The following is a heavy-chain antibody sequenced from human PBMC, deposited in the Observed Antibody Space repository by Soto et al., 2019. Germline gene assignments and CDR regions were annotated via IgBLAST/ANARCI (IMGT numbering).Heavy chain of an antibody. CDR2: MYQSGGT. D-gene: IGHD5-12*01. V-gene: IGHV4-30-2*01. CDR1: GGSISSGPYS. J-gene: IGHJ4*02. CDR3: ARYGYTYGLDY. Sequence: QLQLQESGSGLVKPSQTLSLTCAVSGGSISSGPYSWTWIRQPPGKGLEWIGYMYQSGGTRYNPSLKTRAPISLARSHNQFSLKLSSVTAADTAVYYCARYGYTYGLDYWGQGTLVTVSS.